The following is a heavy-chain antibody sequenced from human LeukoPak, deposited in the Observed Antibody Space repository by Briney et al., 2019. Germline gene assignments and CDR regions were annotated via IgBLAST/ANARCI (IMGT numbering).Heavy chain of an antibody. CDR2: ISAYNGNT. CDR1: GYTFTSYD. Sequence: GASVKVSCKASGYTFTSYDINWVRQATGQGLEWMGWISAYNGNTNYAQKLQGRVTMTTDTSTSTAYMELRSLRSDDTAVYYCARDDHYYDILTGYYVLGNAFDIWGQGTMVTVSS. J-gene: IGHJ3*02. D-gene: IGHD3-9*01. CDR3: ARDDHYYDILTGYYVLGNAFDI. V-gene: IGHV1-18*01.